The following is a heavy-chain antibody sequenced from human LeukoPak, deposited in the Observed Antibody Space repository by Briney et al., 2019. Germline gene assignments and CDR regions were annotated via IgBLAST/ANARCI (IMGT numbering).Heavy chain of an antibody. V-gene: IGHV1-46*01. J-gene: IGHJ3*02. D-gene: IGHD2-2*01. Sequence: ASVKVSCKASGYTFTSYYMHWVRQAPGQGLEWXXXXXPSGGSTSYAQKFQGRVTMTRDTSTSTVYMELSSLRSEDTAVYYCAREDGCSSTSCYEAFDIWGQGTMVTVSS. CDR2: XXPSGGST. CDR3: AREDGCSSTSCYEAFDI. CDR1: GYTFTSYY.